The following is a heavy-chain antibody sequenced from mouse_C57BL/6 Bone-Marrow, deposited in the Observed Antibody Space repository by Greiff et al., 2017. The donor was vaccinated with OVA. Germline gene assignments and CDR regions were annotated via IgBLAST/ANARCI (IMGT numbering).Heavy chain of an antibody. J-gene: IGHJ4*01. D-gene: IGHD2-4*01. CDR1: GYTFTDYY. V-gene: IGHV1-26*01. CDR3: ARGYDYDLYYYAMDY. Sequence: EVQLQQSGPELVKPGASVKISCKASGYTFTDYYMNWVKQSHGKSLEWIGDINPNNGGTSYNQKFKGKATLTVDKSSSTAYMELRSLTSEDSAVYYCARGYDYDLYYYAMDYWGQGTSVTVSS. CDR2: INPNNGGT.